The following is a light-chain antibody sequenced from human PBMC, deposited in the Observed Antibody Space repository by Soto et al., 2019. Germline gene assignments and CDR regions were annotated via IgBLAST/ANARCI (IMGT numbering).Light chain of an antibody. CDR3: QQYYSYWT. CDR1: QTISNW. Sequence: DIPMTQSPSTLSASVGDRVTITCRASQTISNWLVWYQQKPGKAPKLLIYDASSLEGGVPSRFSGSGSGTEFTLTLSSLQPDDFGTYYCQQYYSYWTFGQGTKVEIK. V-gene: IGKV1-5*01. CDR2: DAS. J-gene: IGKJ1*01.